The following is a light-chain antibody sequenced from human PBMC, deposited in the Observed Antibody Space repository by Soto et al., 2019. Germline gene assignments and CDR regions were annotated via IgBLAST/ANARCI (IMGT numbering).Light chain of an antibody. CDR2: DAS. J-gene: IGKJ1*01. CDR1: QSISSW. V-gene: IGKV1-5*01. CDR3: QQYNSYSA. Sequence: DIQMTQSPSTLSASVGDTVTITCRASQSISSWLAWYQQQPGKAPKILIYDASSLESGVPSRFSGSGSGTEFTLTISSLQPDDFATYYCQQYNSYSALGQGTKVDIK.